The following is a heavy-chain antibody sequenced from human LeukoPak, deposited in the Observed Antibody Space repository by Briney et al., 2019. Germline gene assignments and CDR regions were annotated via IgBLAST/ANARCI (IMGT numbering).Heavy chain of an antibody. Sequence: GGSLRLSCAASGFTFSDYAMNWVRQAPGKGLEWVSTISGSGGSTYYAGSVKGRFTISRDNSKNTLYLQMNSQRAEDTAVYYCAKLHNLNSDYWGQGTLVTVSS. CDR2: ISGSGGST. D-gene: IGHD1-14*01. CDR1: GFTFSDYA. V-gene: IGHV3-23*01. J-gene: IGHJ4*02. CDR3: AKLHNLNSDY.